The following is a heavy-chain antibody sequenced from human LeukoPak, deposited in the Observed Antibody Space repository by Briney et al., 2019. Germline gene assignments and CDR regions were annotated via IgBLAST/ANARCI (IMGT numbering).Heavy chain of an antibody. Sequence: PSETLSLTCAVYGGSFSGYFWNWIRQPPGKGLEWIGEINHSGSTHHNPSLKSRVTISIDTSKNQISLKLSSVTAADTAVYYCARESLHSSRPERHIDYWGQGTLVTVSS. D-gene: IGHD2-2*01. CDR2: INHSGST. CDR1: GGSFSGYF. V-gene: IGHV4-34*01. J-gene: IGHJ4*02. CDR3: ARESLHSSRPERHIDY.